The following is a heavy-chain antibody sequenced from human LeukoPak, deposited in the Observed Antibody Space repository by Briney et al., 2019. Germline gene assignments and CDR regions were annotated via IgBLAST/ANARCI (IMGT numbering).Heavy chain of an antibody. CDR3: AKAYSSGWSRHYGMDV. J-gene: IGHJ6*02. CDR1: GFTFSSYG. Sequence: GGSLRLSCAASGFTFSSYGMHWVRQAPGKGLEWVAVISYDGSNKYYADSVKGRFAISRDNSKNTLYLQMNSLRAEDTAVYYCAKAYSSGWSRHYGMDVWGQGTTVTVSS. D-gene: IGHD6-19*01. CDR2: ISYDGSNK. V-gene: IGHV3-30*18.